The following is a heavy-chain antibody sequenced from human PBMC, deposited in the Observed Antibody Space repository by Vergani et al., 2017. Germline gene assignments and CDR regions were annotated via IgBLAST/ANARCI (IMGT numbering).Heavy chain of an antibody. V-gene: IGHV3-9*01. D-gene: IGHD5/OR15-5a*01. J-gene: IGHJ4*02. Sequence: EVQLVESGGGLVQPGRSLRLSCAASGFTFDDYAMHWVRQAPGKGLEWVSGISWISGSIGYADSVKGRFTISRDNAKNSLYLQMNSLRAEDTALYYCAKDLSRVFTTPDYWGQGTLVTVSS. CDR3: AKDLSRVFTTPDY. CDR1: GFTFDDYA. CDR2: ISWISGSI.